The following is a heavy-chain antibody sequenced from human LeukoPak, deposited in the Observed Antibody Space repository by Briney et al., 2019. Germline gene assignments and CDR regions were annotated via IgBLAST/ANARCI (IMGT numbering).Heavy chain of an antibody. CDR3: ARDFCSGGSCYWSFDY. D-gene: IGHD2-15*01. Sequence: PGGSLRLYCAASGFTFSSYSMNWVRQAPGKGLEWVSSISSSSSYIYYADSVKGRFTISRDNAKNSLYLQMNSLRAEDTAVYYCARDFCSGGSCYWSFDYWGQGTLVTVSS. CDR1: GFTFSSYS. J-gene: IGHJ4*02. V-gene: IGHV3-21*01. CDR2: ISSSSSYI.